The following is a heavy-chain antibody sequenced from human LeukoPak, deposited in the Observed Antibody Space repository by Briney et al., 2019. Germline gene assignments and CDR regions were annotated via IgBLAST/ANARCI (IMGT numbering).Heavy chain of an antibody. V-gene: IGHV4-4*07. Sequence: SETLSLTCSVSGGSITSYYLSWIRQPAGKGLEWIGRIYSGTTTYNPSLKSRVTMSLDTSKDQVSLTSTSVTAADTALYYCARDSGTTGEVKFDPWGQGTLVTVSS. D-gene: IGHD3-10*01. CDR3: ARDSGTTGEVKFDP. J-gene: IGHJ5*02. CDR2: IYSGTT. CDR1: GGSITSYY.